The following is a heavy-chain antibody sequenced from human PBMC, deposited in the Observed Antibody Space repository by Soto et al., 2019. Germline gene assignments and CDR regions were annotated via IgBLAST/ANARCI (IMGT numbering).Heavy chain of an antibody. CDR2: ISDSGGST. V-gene: IGHV3-23*01. CDR1: GFTFSTYD. Sequence: GGSLRLSCAASGFTFSTYDLNWVRQAPGEGLEWVSSISDSGGSTNYADSVKGRFTISRDNSKNTLYLRMNSLRAEDTAVYYCAKPAYDILTGYRRRTPGFHFDSWGQGTRVTVSS. CDR3: AKPAYDILTGYRRRTPGFHFDS. J-gene: IGHJ4*02. D-gene: IGHD3-9*01.